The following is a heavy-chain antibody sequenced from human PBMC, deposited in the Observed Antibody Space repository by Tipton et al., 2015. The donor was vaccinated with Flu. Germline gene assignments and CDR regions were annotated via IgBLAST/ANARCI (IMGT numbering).Heavy chain of an antibody. CDR2: ISHSGST. D-gene: IGHD4-23*01. J-gene: IGHJ4*02. CDR1: GGSFSGYY. V-gene: IGHV4-34*01. CDR3: ARRSSDYGGNCFDY. Sequence: TLSLTCAIYGGSFSGYYWSWIRQPPGKGLEWIGEISHSGSTKYNPSLESRVSISVDTSKNQFFLRLNSVTAADTAVYYCARRSSDYGGNCFDYWGQGTLVTVSS.